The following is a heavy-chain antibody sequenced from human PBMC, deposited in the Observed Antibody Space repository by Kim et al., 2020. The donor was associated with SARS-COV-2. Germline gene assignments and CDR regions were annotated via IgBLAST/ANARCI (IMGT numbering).Heavy chain of an antibody. CDR1: GGSISSYY. CDR2: IYYSGST. D-gene: IGHD2-15*01. CDR3: AREHYCSGGSCYSAWFDP. Sequence: SETLSLTCTVSGGSISSYYWSWIRQPPGKGLEWIGYIYYSGSTNYNPSLKSRVTISVDTSKNQFSLKLSSVTAADTAVYYCAREHYCSGGSCYSAWFDP. J-gene: IGHJ5*02. V-gene: IGHV4-59*01.